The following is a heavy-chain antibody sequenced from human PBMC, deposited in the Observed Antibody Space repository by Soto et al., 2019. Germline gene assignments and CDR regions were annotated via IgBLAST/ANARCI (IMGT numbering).Heavy chain of an antibody. J-gene: IGHJ6*02. V-gene: IGHV1-18*01. CDR3: ARAGAAPNYYYGLDV. CDR1: VYTIRCKY. Sequence: GTSAKVTSKNSVYTIRCKYIYWVRQAPEQGLEWMGWIRAYNGDTNYAQKFQTRVTMTTDKSTDTAYMDLRSLTSDDTAIHYCARAGAAPNYYYGLDVSGQGTTVTVSS. CDR2: IRAYNGDT. D-gene: IGHD3-10*01.